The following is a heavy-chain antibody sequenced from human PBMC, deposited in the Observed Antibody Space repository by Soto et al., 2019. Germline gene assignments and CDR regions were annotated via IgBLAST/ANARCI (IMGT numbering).Heavy chain of an antibody. Sequence: PSETLSLTCAVSGGSLSSSNWWSWVRQPPGKGLEWIGEIYHSGSTNYNPSLKSRVTISVDKSKNQFSLKLSSVTAADTAVYHCASRVGGYCTNGVCYNYYYYGMYVWGKGTKVTVAS. D-gene: IGHD2-8*01. CDR3: ASRVGGYCTNGVCYNYYYYGMYV. CDR1: GGSLSSSNW. V-gene: IGHV4-4*02. CDR2: IYHSGST. J-gene: IGHJ6*04.